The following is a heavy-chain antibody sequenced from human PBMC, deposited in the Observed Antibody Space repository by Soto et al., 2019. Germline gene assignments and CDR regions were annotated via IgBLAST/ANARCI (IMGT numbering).Heavy chain of an antibody. J-gene: IGHJ4*02. Sequence: EVQLVESGGGLVQPGGSLRLSCAASGFTFSSYSMNWVRQAPGKGLEWVSYISSSSSTIYYADSVKGRFTISRDNAKNSLYLQMNSLRAEDTAVYYCARDTSYDSSGYYQHWGQGTLVTVSS. D-gene: IGHD3-22*01. CDR1: GFTFSSYS. V-gene: IGHV3-48*01. CDR2: ISSSSSTI. CDR3: ARDTSYDSSGYYQH.